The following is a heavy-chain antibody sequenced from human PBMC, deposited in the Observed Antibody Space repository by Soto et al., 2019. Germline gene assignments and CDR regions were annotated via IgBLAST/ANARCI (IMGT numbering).Heavy chain of an antibody. J-gene: IGHJ5*02. V-gene: IGHV3-53*02. D-gene: IGHD6-19*01. CDR3: ASIAVAEGFDP. CDR2: INADGSS. CDR1: GFSVSINY. Sequence: EVQLVETGGDWIQPGGSLRLSCAASGFSVSINYMSWVRQAPGKGLEWVSIINADGSSYYADSVKGRFTISRDNSKNTVDLQMNSLRAEDTDVYYCASIAVAEGFDPWGQGTLVTVSS.